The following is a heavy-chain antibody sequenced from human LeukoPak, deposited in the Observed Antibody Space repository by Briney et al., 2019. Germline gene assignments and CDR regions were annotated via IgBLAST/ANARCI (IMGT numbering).Heavy chain of an antibody. CDR3: ARKSGYSGYDSDAFDI. CDR1: GYTFTGYY. J-gene: IGHJ3*02. V-gene: IGHV1-2*02. Sequence: ASVKVSCKASGYTFTGYYMHWVRQAPGQGLEWIGWLNPKRGGTNYAQKFQGRVTMTRDTSITTAYMELSRLTSDDTAVYYCARKSGYSGYDSDAFDIWGQGTMVTVSS. CDR2: LNPKRGGT. D-gene: IGHD5-12*01.